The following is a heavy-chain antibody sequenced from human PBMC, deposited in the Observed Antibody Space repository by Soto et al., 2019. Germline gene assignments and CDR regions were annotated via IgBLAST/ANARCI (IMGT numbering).Heavy chain of an antibody. CDR3: AKRRGGIVHYVLDV. V-gene: IGHV3-23*01. CDR1: GLTFSNHA. Sequence: EVQLLESGGGLVQPGGSLRLSCAASGLTFSNHAMNWVRQAPGKGLEWVSVISGSGDSTYYADSVKGRFTISRDNSKNTRDLKLDSLRVGNTAVYYWAKRRGGIVHYVLDVWCQGTTVTVS. D-gene: IGHD3-16*01. J-gene: IGHJ6*02. CDR2: ISGSGDST.